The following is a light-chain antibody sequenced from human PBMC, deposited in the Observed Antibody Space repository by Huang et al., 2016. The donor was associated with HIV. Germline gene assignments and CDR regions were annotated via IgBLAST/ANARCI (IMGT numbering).Light chain of an antibody. CDR3: QQYYSDPYT. CDR1: QGISDY. CDR2: GTS. Sequence: AIRITQSPSSLSASTGDRVTITCRANQGISDYLAWYQQKPGKAPELLIYGTSTLQSGVPSRFNGSGSGKDFTLTVNCPQSEDFATYFCQQYYSDPYTFGQGTKVEIK. J-gene: IGKJ2*01. V-gene: IGKV1-8*01.